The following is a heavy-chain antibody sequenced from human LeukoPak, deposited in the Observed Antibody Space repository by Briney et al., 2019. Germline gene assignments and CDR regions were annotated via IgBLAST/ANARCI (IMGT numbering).Heavy chain of an antibody. D-gene: IGHD5-24*01. CDR2: IKQDGSEK. V-gene: IGHV3-7*03. CDR1: GFTFSSYW. CDR3: AKSGYNRFDY. J-gene: IGHJ4*02. Sequence: GGSLRLSCAASGFTFSSYWMSWVRQAPGEGLEWVANIKQDGSEKYYVDSVKGRFTISRDNSKNTLYLQMNSLRAEDTAVYYCAKSGYNRFDYWGQGTLVTVSS.